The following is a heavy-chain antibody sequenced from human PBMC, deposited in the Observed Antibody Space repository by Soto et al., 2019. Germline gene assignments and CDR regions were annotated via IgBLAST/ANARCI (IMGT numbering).Heavy chain of an antibody. CDR3: GKGQPGSFDWFRFDY. CDR1: GFTFSSYA. Sequence: EVQLLESGGGLVQPGGSLRLSCAASGFTFSSYAMSWVRQAPGKGLEWVSAISGSGGSTYYADSVKGRFTISRDNSKNTLDLQKNKPGAEDQAVKYFGKGQPGSFDWFRFDYWGQGTLVTVSS. CDR2: ISGSGGST. D-gene: IGHD3-9*01. J-gene: IGHJ4*02. V-gene: IGHV3-23*01.